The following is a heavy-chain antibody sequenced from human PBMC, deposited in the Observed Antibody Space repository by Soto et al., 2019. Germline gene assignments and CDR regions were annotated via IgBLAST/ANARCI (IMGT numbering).Heavy chain of an antibody. CDR2: IYHSGST. Sequence: SETLSLTCTVSGGSISSYYWSWIRQPPGKGLEWIGYIYHSGSTYYNPSLKSRVTISVDRSKNQFSLKLTSVTAADTAVYYCATPSLGLQFGTQYYYYGMDVWGQGTTVTVSS. J-gene: IGHJ6*02. D-gene: IGHD3-10*01. CDR1: GGSISSYY. V-gene: IGHV4-59*04. CDR3: ATPSLGLQFGTQYYYYGMDV.